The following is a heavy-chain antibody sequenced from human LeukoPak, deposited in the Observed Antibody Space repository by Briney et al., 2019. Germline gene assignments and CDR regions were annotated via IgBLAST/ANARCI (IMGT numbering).Heavy chain of an antibody. CDR1: SSSSYY. Sequence: SSSSYYWGWIRQPPGKGLEWVSAISRSGSGTTYYADSVKGRFTISRDNSNNTLYLQMNSLRAEDTAVYYCAKSDYGRNSGQFYGMDVWGQGTTVTVSS. J-gene: IGHJ6*02. D-gene: IGHD4-23*01. V-gene: IGHV3-23*01. CDR3: AKSDYGRNSGQFYGMDV. CDR2: ISRSGSGTT.